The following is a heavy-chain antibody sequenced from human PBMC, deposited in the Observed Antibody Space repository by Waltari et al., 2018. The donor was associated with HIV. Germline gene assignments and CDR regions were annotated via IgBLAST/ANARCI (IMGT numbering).Heavy chain of an antibody. CDR3: ARGSGGSIFGVVKFDP. D-gene: IGHD3-3*01. CDR2: INHSGST. CDR1: GGSFSGYY. V-gene: IGHV4-34*01. J-gene: IGHJ5*02. Sequence: QVQLQQWGAGLLKPSETLSLPCAVYGGSFSGYYCSWIRQPPGKGLEWIGEINHSGSTNYNPSLKSRVTISVDTSKNQFSLKLSSVTAADTAVYYCARGSGGSIFGVVKFDPWGQGTLVTVSS.